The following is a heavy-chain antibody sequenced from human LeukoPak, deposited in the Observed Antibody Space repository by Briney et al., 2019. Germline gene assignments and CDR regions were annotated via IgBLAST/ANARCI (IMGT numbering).Heavy chain of an antibody. J-gene: IGHJ4*02. CDR3: ARALNPARRVVAATAHFDY. CDR2: IYYSGST. V-gene: IGHV4-39*07. Sequence: SETLSLTCTVSGGSISSSSYYWGWIRQPPGKGLEWIGSIYYSGSTYYNPSLKSRVTISVDTSKNQFSLKLSSVTAADTAVYYCARALNPARRVVAATAHFDYWGQGTLVTVSS. D-gene: IGHD2-15*01. CDR1: GGSISSSSYY.